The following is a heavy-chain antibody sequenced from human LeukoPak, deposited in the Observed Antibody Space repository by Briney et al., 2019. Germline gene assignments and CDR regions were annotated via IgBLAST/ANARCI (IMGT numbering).Heavy chain of an antibody. J-gene: IGHJ4*02. D-gene: IGHD3-22*01. CDR2: IYYSGST. CDR3: ARVGYYDSNNDY. CDR1: GGSISSGDYY. V-gene: IGHV4-30-4*01. Sequence: SQTLSLTCTVSGGSISSGDYYWSWIRQPPGKGLEWIGYIYYSGSTYYNPSLKSRVTISVDTSKNQFSLKLRSVTAADTAVYYCARVGYYDSNNDYWGQGTLVTVSS.